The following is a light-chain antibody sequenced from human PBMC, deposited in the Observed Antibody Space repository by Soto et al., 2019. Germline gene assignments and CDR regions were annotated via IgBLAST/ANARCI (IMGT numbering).Light chain of an antibody. Sequence: EIVLTQSPGTLSLSPGERATLSCRASQSVSSSYLAWYQQKPGQAPRPLIYGASSRAIGIPDRFSGSGSVTDFTLTISRLEPEDFAVYYCQQYGSSPWTFCQGTKVEIK. V-gene: IGKV3-20*01. CDR3: QQYGSSPWT. CDR2: GAS. CDR1: QSVSSSY. J-gene: IGKJ1*01.